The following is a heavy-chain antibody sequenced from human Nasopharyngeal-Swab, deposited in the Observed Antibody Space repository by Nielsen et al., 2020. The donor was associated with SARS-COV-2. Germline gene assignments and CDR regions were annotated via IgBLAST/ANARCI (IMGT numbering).Heavy chain of an antibody. CDR1: GDSITSGYF. Sequence: SETLSLTCAVSGDSITSGYFWGWIRQPPGKGLEWIGSMYHTGSTNYNPSLKSRVTISVDTSKNQFSLKLSSVTAADTAVYYCARASGYCSGTSCYTGAFDIWGQGTMVTVSS. CDR2: MYHTGST. V-gene: IGHV4-38-2*01. J-gene: IGHJ3*02. D-gene: IGHD2-2*02. CDR3: ARASGYCSGTSCYTGAFDI.